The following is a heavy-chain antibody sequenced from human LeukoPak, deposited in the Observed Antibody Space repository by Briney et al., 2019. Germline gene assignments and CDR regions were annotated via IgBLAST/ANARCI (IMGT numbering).Heavy chain of an antibody. CDR2: VVPNSGGT. D-gene: IGHD2-15*01. V-gene: IGHV1-2*02. Sequence: ASVKVSCKASGYTFTSYGISWVRQAPGQGLEWMGWVVPNSGGTNYAQKFRDRVTMTRDTSIDTAYMELSSLTYDDTAVYYCARGVLLQGRGAFDIWGQGTMVTVSS. CDR1: GYTFTSYG. J-gene: IGHJ3*02. CDR3: ARGVLLQGRGAFDI.